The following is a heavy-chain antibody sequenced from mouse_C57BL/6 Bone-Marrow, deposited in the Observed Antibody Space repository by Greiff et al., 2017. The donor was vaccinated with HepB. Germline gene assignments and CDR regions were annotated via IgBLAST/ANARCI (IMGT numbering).Heavy chain of an antibody. Sequence: EVQVVESGGGSVQSGRSLRLSCATSGFTFSDFYMEWVRQAPGKGLEWIAASRNKANDYTTEYSASVKGRFIVSRDTSQSILYLQMNALRAEDTAIYYCARALDGYYDAMDYWGQGTSVTVSS. CDR1: GFTFSDFY. D-gene: IGHD2-3*01. J-gene: IGHJ4*01. V-gene: IGHV7-1*01. CDR2: SRNKANDYTT. CDR3: ARALDGYYDAMDY.